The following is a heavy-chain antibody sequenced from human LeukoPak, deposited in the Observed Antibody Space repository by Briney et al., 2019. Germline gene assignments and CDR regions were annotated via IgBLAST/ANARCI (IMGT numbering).Heavy chain of an antibody. CDR2: ISSSSSII. CDR3: VRVSGYSYEP. J-gene: IGHJ5*02. Sequence: QSGGSLRLSCAASGFTFSTYSMSWVRQAPGKGLEWVSYISSSSSIIYYADSVKGRFTISRDNAKNSLYLQMNSLRAEDTAIYYCVRVSGYSYEPWGQGTLVTVSS. CDR1: GFTFSTYS. V-gene: IGHV3-48*04. D-gene: IGHD5-18*01.